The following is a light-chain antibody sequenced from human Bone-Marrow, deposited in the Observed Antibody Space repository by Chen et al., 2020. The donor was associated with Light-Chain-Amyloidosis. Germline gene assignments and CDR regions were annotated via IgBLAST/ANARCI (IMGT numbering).Light chain of an antibody. CDR3: QSADSSGTYEVI. CDR1: DLPTKY. CDR2: RDT. J-gene: IGLJ2*01. Sequence: SYEPTQPPTVSVSPGQTARLTCSGDDLPTKYAYWYQQKPGQAPGLVIQRDTERPSGISERFSGSSSGTTATLTISGVQAEDEADYHCQSADSSGTYEVIFGGGTKLTVL. V-gene: IGLV3-25*03.